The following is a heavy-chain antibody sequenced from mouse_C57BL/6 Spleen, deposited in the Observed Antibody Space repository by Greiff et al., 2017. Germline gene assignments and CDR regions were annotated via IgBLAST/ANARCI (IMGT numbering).Heavy chain of an antibody. V-gene: IGHV3-6*01. CDR1: GYSITSGYY. D-gene: IGHD1-1*01. J-gene: IGHJ2*01. CDR3: AREGTTVVATEYYFDY. CDR2: ISYDGSN. Sequence: ESGPGLVKPSQSLSLTCSVTGYSITSGYYWNWIRQFPGNKLEWMGYISYDGSNNYNPSLKNRISITRDTSKNQFFLKLNSVTTEDTATYYCAREGTTVVATEYYFDYWGQGTTLTVSS.